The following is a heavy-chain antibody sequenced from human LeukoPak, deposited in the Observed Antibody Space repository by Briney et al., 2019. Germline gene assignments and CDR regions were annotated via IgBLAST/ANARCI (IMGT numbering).Heavy chain of an antibody. V-gene: IGHV3-53*01. J-gene: IGHJ3*02. CDR3: AREYYDNSGGEDAFDI. Sequence: PGGSLRLSCAASGFTVSSNYMNWVRQAPGKGLEWVSVIYSGGSTFHADSVEGRFTISRDNSNNTLYLQMNSLRAEDTAMYYCAREYYDNSGGEDAFDIWGPGTMVTVSS. D-gene: IGHD3-22*01. CDR1: GFTVSSNY. CDR2: IYSGGST.